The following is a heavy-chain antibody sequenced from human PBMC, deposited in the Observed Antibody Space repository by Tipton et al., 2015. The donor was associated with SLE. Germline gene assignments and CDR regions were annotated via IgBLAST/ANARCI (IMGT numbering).Heavy chain of an antibody. CDR2: IRYDGSNK. J-gene: IGHJ1*01. CDR1: GFTFSSYA. CDR3: AKDYPEYFQH. Sequence: SLRLSCAASGFTFSSYAMSWVRQAPGKGLEWVAFIRYDGSNKYYADSVKGRFTISRDNSKNTLYLQMNSLRAEDTAVYYCAKDYPEYFQHWGQGTLVTVSS. V-gene: IGHV3-30*02.